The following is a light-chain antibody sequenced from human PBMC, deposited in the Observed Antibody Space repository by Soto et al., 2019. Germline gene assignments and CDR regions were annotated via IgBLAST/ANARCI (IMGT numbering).Light chain of an antibody. J-gene: IGLJ1*01. Sequence: QSALTQPASVSGSPGQSITISCSGTSSDVGRHNAVSWYQQHPGKVPQLMIYNVNIRPSGLSDRFSASKSGNMASLTISGLQAEDEAGYYCSSYRVGGSYVFGTGTKLTVL. CDR3: SSYRVGGSYV. V-gene: IGLV2-14*03. CDR1: SSDVGRHNA. CDR2: NVN.